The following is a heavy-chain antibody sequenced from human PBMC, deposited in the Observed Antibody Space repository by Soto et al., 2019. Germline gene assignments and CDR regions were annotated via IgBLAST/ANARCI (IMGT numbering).Heavy chain of an antibody. CDR1: GFTFSSYW. Sequence: GGSLRLSCAVSGFTFSSYWMSWVRQAPGRGLEWVATIAHDGSEKFYAASARGRFTISRDNAENSVYLEMDSLRAEDTALYYCARDVDADFRTDFDYWGRGTLVTVS. V-gene: IGHV3-7*03. CDR2: IAHDGSEK. J-gene: IGHJ4*02. CDR3: ARDVDADFRTDFDY. D-gene: IGHD4-17*01.